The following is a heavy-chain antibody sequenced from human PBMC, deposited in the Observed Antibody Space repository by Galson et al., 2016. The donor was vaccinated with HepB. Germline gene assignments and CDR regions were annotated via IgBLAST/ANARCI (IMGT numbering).Heavy chain of an antibody. Sequence: SLRLSCATSRFTLTTYAIHWVRQAPGKGLEWLAVIWFDGINKFYADSVKGRFTISRDDSKNTVYRQMNSLRVEDTAVYYCARSPPPATPTAGSLDIWGQGTVLTVSS. J-gene: IGHJ3*02. V-gene: IGHV3-33*01. CDR1: RFTLTTYA. CDR3: ARSPPPATPTAGSLDI. CDR2: IWFDGINK.